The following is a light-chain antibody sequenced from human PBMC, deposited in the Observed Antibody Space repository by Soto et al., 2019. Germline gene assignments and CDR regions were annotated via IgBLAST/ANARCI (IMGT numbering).Light chain of an antibody. Sequence: DIKMTQSPSSLSASVGDRVTITCRASQSITNYLSWYQQKPGGAPKLRIYAASSLQSGVPARFGGSGSGADFTLTISSLYPEYFATYYCQQTYSIPQAFGQGTKVDI. CDR1: QSITNY. CDR2: AAS. J-gene: IGKJ1*01. CDR3: QQTYSIPQA. V-gene: IGKV1-39*01.